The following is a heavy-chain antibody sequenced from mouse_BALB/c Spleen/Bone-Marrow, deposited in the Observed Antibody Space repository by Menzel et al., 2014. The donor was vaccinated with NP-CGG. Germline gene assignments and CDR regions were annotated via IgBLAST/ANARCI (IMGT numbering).Heavy chain of an antibody. CDR2: VSGGGSYT. J-gene: IGHJ3*01. CDR1: GFSFNSYG. Sequence: LQQSGGGLVKSGGSLKLSCAASGFSFNSYGMSWVRQTPEKRLEWVATVSGGGSYTFYPDSVKGRFTISRDNAKNNLYLQLSSLRSEDTALYYCARHAYYDQTEVSFVYWGQGTLVTDSA. D-gene: IGHD2-4*01. V-gene: IGHV5-9-2*01. CDR3: ARHAYYDQTEVSFVY.